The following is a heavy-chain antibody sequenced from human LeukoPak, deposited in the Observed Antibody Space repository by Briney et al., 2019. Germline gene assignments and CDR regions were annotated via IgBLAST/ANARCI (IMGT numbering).Heavy chain of an antibody. CDR1: GFTFSSYA. D-gene: IGHD5-18*01. CDR2: ISGSGGST. CDR3: AKDRGYSYGYSVVRYGMDV. Sequence: PGGSLRLSCAASGFTFSSYAMSWVRQTPGKGLEWVSAISGSGGSTNHADSVKGRFTISRDNSKNTLYLQMNSLRAEDTAVYYCAKDRGYSYGYSVVRYGMDVWGQGTTVTVSS. V-gene: IGHV3-23*01. J-gene: IGHJ6*02.